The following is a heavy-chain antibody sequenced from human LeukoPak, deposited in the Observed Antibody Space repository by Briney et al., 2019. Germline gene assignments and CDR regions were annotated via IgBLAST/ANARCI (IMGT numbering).Heavy chain of an antibody. Sequence: SLRLSCVASGFIFDDYGMHWVRQAPGKGLEWVSGISWNSGTVGYADSVKGRFTISRDNAKNSLFLQMNSLRVEDTALYYCVQVKGYLNGYFDFWGQGSLVTVSS. CDR2: ISWNSGTV. J-gene: IGHJ4*02. V-gene: IGHV3-9*01. CDR1: GFIFDDYG. D-gene: IGHD2-15*01. CDR3: VQVKGYLNGYFDF.